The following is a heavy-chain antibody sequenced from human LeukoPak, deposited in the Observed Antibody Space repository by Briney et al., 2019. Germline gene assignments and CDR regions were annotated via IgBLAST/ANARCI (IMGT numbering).Heavy chain of an antibody. CDR3: AKVFYGSGNYGTNYYGMDV. CDR2: ISWDGYST. V-gene: IGHV3-43D*04. Sequence: GGSLRLSCAASGFTFDDYAMHWVRQTPGKGLEWVSLISWDGYSTYYADSVKGRFTISRDNSKNSLYLQMNSLRAEDTALYYCAKVFYGSGNYGTNYYGMDVWGKGTTVTVSS. CDR1: GFTFDDYA. D-gene: IGHD3-10*01. J-gene: IGHJ6*04.